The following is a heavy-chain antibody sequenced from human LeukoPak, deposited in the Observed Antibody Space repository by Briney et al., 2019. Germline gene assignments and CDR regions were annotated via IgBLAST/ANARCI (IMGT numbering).Heavy chain of an antibody. D-gene: IGHD2-15*01. V-gene: IGHV1-8*01. CDR1: GYTFTSYD. CDR3: ARRAIDGSGDYYMDV. Sequence: ASVKVSCKASGYTFTSYDSNWVRQAAGQGLDWMGLMNPTSGNTGYTQKLQGRVTMTTDTSTSTAYMELKSLRSDDTAVYYCARRAIDGSGDYYMDVWGKGTMVTISS. CDR2: MNPTSGNT. J-gene: IGHJ6*03.